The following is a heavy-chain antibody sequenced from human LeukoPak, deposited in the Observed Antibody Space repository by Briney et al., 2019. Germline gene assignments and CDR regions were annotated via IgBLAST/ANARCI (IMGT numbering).Heavy chain of an antibody. V-gene: IGHV3-30*04. D-gene: IGHD2-2*01. Sequence: PGRSLRLSCAASGFTFSSYAMHWVRQAPGKGLEWVAVISYDGSNKYYADSVKGRFIISRDNSKNTLYLQMNSLRAEDTAVYYCAREGDCSSTSCYRFGTNWFDPWGQGTLVTVSS. CDR3: AREGDCSSTSCYRFGTNWFDP. CDR2: ISYDGSNK. CDR1: GFTFSSYA. J-gene: IGHJ5*02.